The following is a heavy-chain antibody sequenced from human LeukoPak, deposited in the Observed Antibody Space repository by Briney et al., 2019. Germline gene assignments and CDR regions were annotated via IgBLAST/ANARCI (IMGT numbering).Heavy chain of an antibody. CDR1: GGSISSSSYY. Sequence: SETLSLTCTVSGGSISSSSYYWGWIRQPPVKGLEWIGKIYYSGSTYYNPSLKSRVTISVDTSKNQFSLKLSSVTAADTAVYYCARCNYYGSGNYYYYYYMDVWGKGTTVTVSS. J-gene: IGHJ6*03. D-gene: IGHD3-10*01. V-gene: IGHV4-39*01. CDR3: ARCNYYGSGNYYYYYYMDV. CDR2: IYYSGST.